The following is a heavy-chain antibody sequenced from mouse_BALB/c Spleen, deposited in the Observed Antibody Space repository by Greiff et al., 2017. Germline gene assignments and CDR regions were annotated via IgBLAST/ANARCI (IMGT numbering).Heavy chain of an antibody. Sequence: EVHLVESGGGLVQPGGSLKLSCAASGFTFSSYTMSWVRQTPEKRLEWVAYISNGGGSTYYPDTVKGRFTISRDNAKNTLYLQMSSLKSEDTAMYYCARKTTGAMDYWGQGTSVTVSS. CDR2: ISNGGGST. CDR3: ARKTTGAMDY. CDR1: GFTFSSYT. D-gene: IGHD1-1*01. V-gene: IGHV5-12-2*01. J-gene: IGHJ4*01.